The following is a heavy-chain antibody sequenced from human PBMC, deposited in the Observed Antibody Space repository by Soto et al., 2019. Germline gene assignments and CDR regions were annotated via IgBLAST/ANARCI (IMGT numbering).Heavy chain of an antibody. Sequence: QVQLVQSGAEVKKPGASVKVSCKASGYTFTSYGISWVRQAPGQGLEWMGWISAYNGNTNYAQKLQGRVTTTTNTATSTAYMELGSLRSYDTAVYYCAIDGYSNWPYSYGRDVWGQGTTVTVS. V-gene: IGHV1-18*01. CDR1: GYTFTSYG. D-gene: IGHD4-4*01. J-gene: IGHJ6*02. CDR3: AIDGYSNWPYSYGRDV. CDR2: ISAYNGNT.